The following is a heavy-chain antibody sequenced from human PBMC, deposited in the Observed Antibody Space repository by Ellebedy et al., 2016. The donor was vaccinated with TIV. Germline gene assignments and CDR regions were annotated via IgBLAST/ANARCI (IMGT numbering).Heavy chain of an antibody. V-gene: IGHV4-59*01. CDR3: ARGGASSKYFDY. CDR1: GDSISSYY. J-gene: IGHJ4*02. Sequence: MPSETLSPTCTVSGDSISSYYWSWIRQPPGKGLAWIGFIYYSGSTNYNPSLKSRVTISVDTSKNKFSLELSSVTAADTAVYYCARGGASSKYFDYWGQGTLVTVSS. CDR2: IYYSGST.